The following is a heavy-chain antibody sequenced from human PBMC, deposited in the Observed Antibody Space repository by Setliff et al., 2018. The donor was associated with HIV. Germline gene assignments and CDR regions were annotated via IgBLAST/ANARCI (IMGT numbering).Heavy chain of an antibody. J-gene: IGHJ4*02. V-gene: IGHV3-9*01. CDR3: AKDPHKGWFGGMDY. D-gene: IGHD2-15*01. CDR1: GFTFNSYA. CDR2: ISWNSGSI. Sequence: PGGSLRLSCAASGFTFNSYAMSWVRQAPGKGLEWVSGISWNSGSIGYADSVKGRFTISRDNAKKVLYLEMNSLTKEDTALYYCAKDPHKGWFGGMDYWGQGTLVTVSS.